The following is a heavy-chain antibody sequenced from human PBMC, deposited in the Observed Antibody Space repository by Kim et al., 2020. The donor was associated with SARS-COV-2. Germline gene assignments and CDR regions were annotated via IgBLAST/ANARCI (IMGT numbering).Heavy chain of an antibody. V-gene: IGHV3-33*01. CDR1: GFTFSSYG. Sequence: GGSLRLSCAASGFTFSSYGMHWVRQAPGKGLEWVAVIWYDGSNKYYADSVKGRFTISRDNSKNTLYLQMNSLRAEDTAVYYCARPLEYCSSTSYYSYWYFDLWGRGTLVTVSS. CDR3: ARPLEYCSSTSYYSYWYFDL. CDR2: IWYDGSNK. J-gene: IGHJ2*01. D-gene: IGHD2-2*01.